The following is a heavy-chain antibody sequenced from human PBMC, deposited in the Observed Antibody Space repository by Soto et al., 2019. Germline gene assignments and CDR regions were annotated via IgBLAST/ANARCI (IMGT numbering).Heavy chain of an antibody. V-gene: IGHV3-53*01. J-gene: IGHJ4*02. CDR3: ARTVGATPRGFDY. Sequence: EVQLVESGGGLIQPGGSLRLSCAASGFTVSSNYMSWVRQAPGKGLEWVSVIYSGGSTYYADSVKGRFTISRDNSKNTLYLQMNSLRAEDTAVYYCARTVGATPRGFDYWGQGTLVTVSS. CDR1: GFTVSSNY. CDR2: IYSGGST. D-gene: IGHD1-26*01.